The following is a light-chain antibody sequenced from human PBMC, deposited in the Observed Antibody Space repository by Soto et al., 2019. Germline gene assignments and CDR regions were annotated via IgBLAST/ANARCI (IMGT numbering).Light chain of an antibody. CDR2: DAS. V-gene: IGKV1D-13*01. Sequence: AIHLTPSPSSLAASVWDSVTITCRASQGISSFLARYPQKPGKAPKLLIYDASRLERGVPSRFSGSGSGTEFSLTISSLQPDDFATYYCQQYNNYLFGPGTKVDI. CDR1: QGISSF. CDR3: QQYNNYL. J-gene: IGKJ3*01.